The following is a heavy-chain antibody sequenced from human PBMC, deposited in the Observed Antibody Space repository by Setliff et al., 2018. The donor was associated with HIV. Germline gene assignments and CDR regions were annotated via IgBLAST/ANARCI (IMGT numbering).Heavy chain of an antibody. CDR2: IRTNSYGGTT. D-gene: IGHD3-22*01. Sequence: PVGSLRLSCTPSGFTFGDYAMNWFRQAPGKGLEWVGFIRTNSYGGTTEYAASVKGRFTISRDDSKSIVYVQMNSLKTEDTAVYFCTGYYDSSGYYYGVDYWGQGTLVTVSS. V-gene: IGHV3-49*03. CDR3: TGYYDSSGYYYGVDY. J-gene: IGHJ4*02. CDR1: GFTFGDYA.